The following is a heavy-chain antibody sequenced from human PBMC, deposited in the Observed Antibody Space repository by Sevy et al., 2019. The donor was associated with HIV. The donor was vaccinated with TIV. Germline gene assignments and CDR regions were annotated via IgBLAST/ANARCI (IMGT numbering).Heavy chain of an antibody. CDR1: GFTFSDYY. J-gene: IGHJ6*02. CDR3: ARDCSSTSCLWGLDV. Sequence: GGSLRLSCAASGFTFSDYYMSWVRQAPGKGLEWVSSISSSSSYIYYADSVKGRFTISRDNAKNSLFLQMNSLRVEDTAVYYCARDCSSTSCLWGLDVWGQGTAVTVSS. V-gene: IGHV3-21*04. D-gene: IGHD2-2*01. CDR2: ISSSSSYI.